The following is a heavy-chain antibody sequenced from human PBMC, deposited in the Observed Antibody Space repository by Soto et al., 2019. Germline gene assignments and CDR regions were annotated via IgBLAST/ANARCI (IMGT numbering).Heavy chain of an antibody. V-gene: IGHV3-11*01. CDR1: GFTFSDSY. CDR3: ARDRAARTFDY. Sequence: QVQLVESAGGLVKPGGSLRLSCAASGFTFSDSYMTWIRQAPGKGLEWVSYINYSGTTTYYADSVKGRFTISRDNAKNSLYLQMNSLRAEDTAVYYCARDRAARTFDYWGQGTLVTVSS. D-gene: IGHD6-6*01. J-gene: IGHJ4*02. CDR2: INYSGTTT.